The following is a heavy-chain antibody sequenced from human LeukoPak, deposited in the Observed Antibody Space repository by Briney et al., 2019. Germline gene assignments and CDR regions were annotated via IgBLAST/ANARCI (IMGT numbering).Heavy chain of an antibody. CDR2: ISTDGKDK. Sequence: GGSLRLSCAASGFTLSNYAMHWVRQAPGKGLEWVTVISTDGKDKKYADSVKGRFAISRDNSKNTLDLQMNSLRAEDTAVYYCAKDQKWGPADYYFDSWGQGTLVTVSS. CDR3: AKDQKWGPADYYFDS. J-gene: IGHJ4*02. D-gene: IGHD2-2*01. V-gene: IGHV3-30*18. CDR1: GFTLSNYA.